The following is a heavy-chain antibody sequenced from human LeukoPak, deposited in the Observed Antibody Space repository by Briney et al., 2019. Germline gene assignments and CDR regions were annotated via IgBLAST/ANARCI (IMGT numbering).Heavy chain of an antibody. J-gene: IGHJ4*02. Sequence: PGGSLRLSCAASRFTFSNYWMSWVRQAPGKGLEWVANIKQDGSEKYYVDSVKGRFTISRDNAKNSLYLQMNSLRAEDAAVYYCTRSGIAAAGRDYWGQGTLVTVSS. CDR1: RFTFSNYW. CDR2: IKQDGSEK. V-gene: IGHV3-7*01. CDR3: TRSGIAAAGRDY. D-gene: IGHD6-13*01.